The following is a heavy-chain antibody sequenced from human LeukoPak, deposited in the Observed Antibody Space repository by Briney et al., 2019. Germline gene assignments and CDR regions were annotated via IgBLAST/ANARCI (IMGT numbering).Heavy chain of an antibody. CDR3: TTLGYHLDS. Sequence: GGSLRLSCAASGFDFGAYEMNWVRQAPGKGLEWVAYFAGSDTTTYYTDSVKGRFTISRDNARNSLYLQMNSLRAEDTALYYCTTLGYHLDSWGQGTLVTVSS. CDR2: FAGSDTTT. D-gene: IGHD3-22*01. CDR1: GFDFGAYE. V-gene: IGHV3-48*03. J-gene: IGHJ4*02.